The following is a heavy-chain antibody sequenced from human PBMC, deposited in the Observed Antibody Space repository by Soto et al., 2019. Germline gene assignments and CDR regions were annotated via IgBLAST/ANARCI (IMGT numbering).Heavy chain of an antibody. J-gene: IGHJ6*02. Sequence: GESLKISCKGSGYSFTSYWIGWVRQMPGKGLEWMGIIYPGDPDTRYSPSFQGQVTISADKSISTAYLQWSSLKASDTAMYYCARNNRDYYYYYGMDVWGQGTTVTVSS. CDR3: ARNNRDYYYYYGMDV. CDR1: GYSFTSYW. V-gene: IGHV5-51*01. D-gene: IGHD3-10*01. CDR2: IYPGDPDT.